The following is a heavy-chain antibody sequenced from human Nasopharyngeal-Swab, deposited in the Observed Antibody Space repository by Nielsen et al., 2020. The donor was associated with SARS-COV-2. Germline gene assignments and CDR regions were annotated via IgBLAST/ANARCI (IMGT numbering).Heavy chain of an antibody. V-gene: IGHV3-69-1*01. CDR2: ISRSGDI. J-gene: IGHJ4*02. CDR3: AIDPPIAPSGSGYFDS. D-gene: IGHD3-10*01. CDR1: GFTFSNFY. Sequence: GGSLRLSCAASGFTFSNFYMNWVRQAPGKGLEWVSSISRSGDIYYADSVKGRFTISRDNAKNSLYLQLNSLRADDTAVYYCAIDPPIAPSGSGYFDSWGQGTLVTVSS.